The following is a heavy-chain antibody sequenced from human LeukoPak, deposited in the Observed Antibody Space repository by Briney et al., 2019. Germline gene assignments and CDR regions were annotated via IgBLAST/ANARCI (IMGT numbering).Heavy chain of an antibody. J-gene: IGHJ4*02. CDR2: IYSNGNT. D-gene: IGHD4-17*01. CDR3: ARSATVTTGYFDY. Sequence: SETLSLTCTVSGDSISSHYWSWIRQPPGKGLDWIGSIYSNGNTYYNPSVKSRVTMSVDTSKNQFSLKLTSMTAAETAVYYCARSATVTTGYFDYWGQGALVTVSS. V-gene: IGHV4-59*04. CDR1: GDSISSHY.